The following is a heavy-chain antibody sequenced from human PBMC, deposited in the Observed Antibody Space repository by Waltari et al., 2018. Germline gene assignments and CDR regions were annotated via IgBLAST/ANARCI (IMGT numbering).Heavy chain of an antibody. V-gene: IGHV1-8*01. CDR3: ARGGSYFPFDY. CDR1: GYTFTSYD. CDR2: VNPNSGNT. D-gene: IGHD1-26*01. J-gene: IGHJ4*02. Sequence: QVQLVQSGAEVKKPGASVKVSCKASGYTFTSYDINWVRQATGQGLEWMGWVNPNSGNTGHAQKFQVRVTMTRNTSISTAYLEMSSLRAEDTDVYYCARGGSYFPFDYWGQGTLVTVSS.